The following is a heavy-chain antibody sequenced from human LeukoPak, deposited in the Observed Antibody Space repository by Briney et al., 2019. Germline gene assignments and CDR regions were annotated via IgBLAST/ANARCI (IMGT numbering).Heavy chain of an antibody. D-gene: IGHD4-17*01. CDR2: ISSSSSYI. CDR1: GFTFSSYW. CDR3: ARVGGDYSDYYYYYMDV. V-gene: IGHV3-21*01. Sequence: GGSLRLSCAASGFTFSSYWMSWVRQAPGKGLEWVSSISSSSSYIYYADSVKGRFTISRDNAKSSLYLQMNSLRAEDTAVYYCARVGGDYSDYYYYYMDVWGKGTTVTVSS. J-gene: IGHJ6*03.